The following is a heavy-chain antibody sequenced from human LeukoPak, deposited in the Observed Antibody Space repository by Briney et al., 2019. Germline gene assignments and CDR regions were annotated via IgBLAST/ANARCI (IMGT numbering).Heavy chain of an antibody. Sequence: SETLSLTCTVSGGSISSSSYYWGWIRQPPGKGLEWIGSIYYSGSTYYNPSLKSRVTISVDTSKNQFSLKLSSVTAADTAVYYCARGVCSSTSCYRRGPYGMDVWGQGTTVTVSS. CDR3: ARGVCSSTSCYRRGPYGMDV. J-gene: IGHJ6*02. D-gene: IGHD2-2*01. CDR2: IYYSGST. CDR1: GGSISSSSYY. V-gene: IGHV4-39*01.